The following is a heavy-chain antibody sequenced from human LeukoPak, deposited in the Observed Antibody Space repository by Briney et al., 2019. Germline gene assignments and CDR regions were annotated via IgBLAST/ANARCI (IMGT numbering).Heavy chain of an antibody. CDR2: IYYSGST. Sequence: PSETLSLTCTVSGGSTSSSSYYWGWIRQPPGKGLEWIGSIYYSGSTYYNPSLKSRVTISVDTSKNQFSLKLSSVTAADTAVYYCARVRTTVTTSWFDPWGQGTLVTVSS. D-gene: IGHD4-17*01. J-gene: IGHJ5*02. V-gene: IGHV4-39*01. CDR3: ARVRTTVTTSWFDP. CDR1: GGSTSSSSYY.